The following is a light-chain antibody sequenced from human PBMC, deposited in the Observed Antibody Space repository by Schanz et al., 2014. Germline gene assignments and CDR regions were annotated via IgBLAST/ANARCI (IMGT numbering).Light chain of an antibody. Sequence: QSALTQPPSASGSPGQSVTISCTGTSNDVGRYDYVSWYQQHPGKAPKLILFEVTKRPSGVPDRFSGSKSGDTASLTVSGLQAEDEATYYCTSYTGSGTLWVFGGGTKVTVL. CDR2: EVT. CDR1: SNDVGRYDY. V-gene: IGLV2-8*01. J-gene: IGLJ3*02. CDR3: TSYTGSGTLWV.